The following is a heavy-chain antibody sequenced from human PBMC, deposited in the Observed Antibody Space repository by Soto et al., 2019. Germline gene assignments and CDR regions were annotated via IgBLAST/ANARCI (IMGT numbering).Heavy chain of an antibody. CDR1: GYTFTSYA. V-gene: IGHV1-24*01. CDR2: FDPEDGET. J-gene: IGHJ3*02. Sequence: ASVKVSCKASGYTFTSYAMHWVRQAPGKGLEWMGGFDPEDGETIYAQKFQGRVTMTEDTSTDTAYMELSSLRSEDTAVYYCATDLGIDAFDIWGQGTMVTVSS. CDR3: ATDLGIDAFDI.